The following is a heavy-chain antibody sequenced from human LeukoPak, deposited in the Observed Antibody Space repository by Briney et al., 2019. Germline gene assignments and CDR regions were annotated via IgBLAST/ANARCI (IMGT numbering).Heavy chain of an antibody. Sequence: SETLSLTCAVYGGSFSGYYWSCIRQPPGKGLEWIGEINHSGRTNYNPSLKSRVTISVDTSKNQFSLKLSSVTAADTAVYYCLCTRYGDYPYYYYYMDVWGKGTTVTVSS. CDR3: LCTRYGDYPYYYYYMDV. D-gene: IGHD4-17*01. J-gene: IGHJ6*03. CDR2: INHSGRT. CDR1: GGSFSGYY. V-gene: IGHV4-34*01.